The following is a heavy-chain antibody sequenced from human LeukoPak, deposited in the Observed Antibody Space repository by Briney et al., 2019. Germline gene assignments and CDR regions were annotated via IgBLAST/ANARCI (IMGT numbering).Heavy chain of an antibody. CDR3: ARDLFDY. Sequence: AGGSLRLSCAASGFTISNHWMSWVRQAPGKGLEWVATINQDGSGKYYVDSVKGRFTISRDSAKNSLYLQMNSLTAEDTAVYYCARDLFDYWGQGTLVTVSS. J-gene: IGHJ4*02. CDR1: GFTISNHW. CDR2: INQDGSGK. V-gene: IGHV3-7*01.